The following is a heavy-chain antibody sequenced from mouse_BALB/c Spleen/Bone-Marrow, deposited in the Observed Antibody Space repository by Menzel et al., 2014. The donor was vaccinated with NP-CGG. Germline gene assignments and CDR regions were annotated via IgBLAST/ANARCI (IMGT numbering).Heavy chain of an antibody. V-gene: IGHV5-12-1*01. CDR2: ISSGGGST. J-gene: IGHJ3*01. CDR1: GFAFSSYD. CDR3: ARHGTTATFFAY. Sequence: EVQRVESGGGLVKPGGSLKLSCAASGFAFSSYDMSWVRQTPEKRLEWVAYISSGGGSTYYPDTVKGRFTISRDNAKNTLYLQMSSLKSEDTAMYYCARHGTTATFFAYWGQGTLVTVSA. D-gene: IGHD1-2*01.